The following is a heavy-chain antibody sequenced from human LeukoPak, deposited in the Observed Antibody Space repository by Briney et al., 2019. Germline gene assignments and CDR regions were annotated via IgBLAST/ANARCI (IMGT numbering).Heavy chain of an antibody. V-gene: IGHV5-51*01. CDR1: GYSFTSYW. CDR3: AREDRLESSGLDY. CDR2: IYPGDSDT. J-gene: IGHJ4*02. D-gene: IGHD6-19*01. Sequence: GESLQISCQGSGYSFTSYWIGWVRQVPGKGLGWMGIIYPGDSDTRYSPSFQGQVTITADKSISTAYLQWSSLKASDTAMYYCAREDRLESSGLDYWGQGTLVTVSS.